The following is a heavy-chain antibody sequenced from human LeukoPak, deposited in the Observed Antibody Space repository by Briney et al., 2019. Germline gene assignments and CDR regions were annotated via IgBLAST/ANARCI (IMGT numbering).Heavy chain of an antibody. CDR2: IDAGNGNT. J-gene: IGHJ4*02. CDR3: ARGSTGLTPTNRWPFDH. D-gene: IGHD5-24*01. V-gene: IGHV1-3*01. Sequence: GASVKVSCKASGYTFTAYAVHWVRQAPGQRLEWMGWIDAGNGNTEYSQKFQGRVTITRDTSASTAYMELSSLRSEDTAVYYCARGSTGLTPTNRWPFDHWGQGTLVTASS. CDR1: GYTFTAYA.